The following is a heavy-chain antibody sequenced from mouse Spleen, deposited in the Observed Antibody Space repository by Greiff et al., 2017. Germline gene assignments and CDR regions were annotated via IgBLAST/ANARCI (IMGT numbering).Heavy chain of an antibody. Sequence: EVKLMESGGGLVKPGGSLKLSCAASGFTFSDYGMHWVRQAPEKGLEWVAYISSGSSTIYYADTVKGRFTISRDNAKNTLFLQMTSLRSEDTAMYYCARPYWDGYFDVWGTGTTVTVSS. J-gene: IGHJ1*03. CDR2: ISSGSSTI. CDR1: GFTFSDYG. V-gene: IGHV5-17*01. CDR3: ARPYWDGYFDV. D-gene: IGHD4-1*01.